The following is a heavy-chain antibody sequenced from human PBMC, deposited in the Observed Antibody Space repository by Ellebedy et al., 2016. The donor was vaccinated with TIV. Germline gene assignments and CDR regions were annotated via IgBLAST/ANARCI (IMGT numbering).Heavy chain of an antibody. CDR2: MNGDGNER. V-gene: IGHV3-7*01. J-gene: IGHJ4*02. D-gene: IGHD1-1*01. Sequence: PGGSLRLSCAASGFTFTTYWMSWVRQAHGQGLEWVANMNGDGNERYYVDSVEGRFTISRDNTRNSLYLQMNSLRAEDTAVYYCTKDGSGTMNFWGQGTLVTVSS. CDR1: GFTFTTYW. CDR3: TKDGSGTMNF.